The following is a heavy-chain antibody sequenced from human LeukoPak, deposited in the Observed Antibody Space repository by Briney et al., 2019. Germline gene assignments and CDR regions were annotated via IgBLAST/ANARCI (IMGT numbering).Heavy chain of an antibody. CDR1: GFTFSSYW. D-gene: IGHD3-3*01. Sequence: GGSLRLSCAASGFTFSSYWMHWVRQAPGKGLVWVSRINSDGSSTSYADSVKGRFTISRDNAKNTLYLQMNSLRAEDTAVYYCARERITIFGVVTGGFDYWGQGTLVTVSS. J-gene: IGHJ4*02. CDR3: ARERITIFGVVTGGFDY. CDR2: INSDGSST. V-gene: IGHV3-74*01.